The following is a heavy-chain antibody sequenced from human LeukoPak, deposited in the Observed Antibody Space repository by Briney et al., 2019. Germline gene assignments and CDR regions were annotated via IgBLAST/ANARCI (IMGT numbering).Heavy chain of an antibody. CDR3: AKRNSGNYFDD. CDR1: GFTFINYD. J-gene: IGHJ4*02. V-gene: IGHV3-33*06. D-gene: IGHD1-26*01. CDR2: IWYDGSNK. Sequence: PGRSLILTCAASGFTFINYDMHWVRQAPGKGLEWVAVIWYDGSNKYYADSVKGRFTLSRDNSKNTLYLQMNSLRAEDTAVYYCAKRNSGNYFDDWGQGSLVTVSS.